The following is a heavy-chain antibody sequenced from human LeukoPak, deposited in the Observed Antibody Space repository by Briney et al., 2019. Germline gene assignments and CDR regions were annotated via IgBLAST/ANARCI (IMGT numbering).Heavy chain of an antibody. J-gene: IGHJ4*02. Sequence: PGGSLRLSCVASGFTFSTYNMHWVRQAPGKGLEWVSYISSSSSTVFYADSVKGRFTISRDNAKNSLYLQMNSLRAEDTAVYYCASVNSGSLGGWGQGTLVTVSS. V-gene: IGHV3-48*04. D-gene: IGHD1-26*01. CDR2: ISSSSSTV. CDR3: ASVNSGSLGG. CDR1: GFTFSTYN.